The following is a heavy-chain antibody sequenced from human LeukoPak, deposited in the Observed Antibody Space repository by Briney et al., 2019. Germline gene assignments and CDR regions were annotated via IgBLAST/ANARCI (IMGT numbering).Heavy chain of an antibody. Sequence: GSLRLSCAASGFPFSSYEMNWVRQAPGKGLEWVSYISSSGSTIYYADSVKGRFTISRDNAKNSLYLQMNSLRAEDTAVYYCARIIAAAIFDYWGQGTLVTVSS. CDR2: ISSSGSTI. CDR3: ARIIAAAIFDY. D-gene: IGHD6-13*01. CDR1: GFPFSSYE. V-gene: IGHV3-48*03. J-gene: IGHJ4*02.